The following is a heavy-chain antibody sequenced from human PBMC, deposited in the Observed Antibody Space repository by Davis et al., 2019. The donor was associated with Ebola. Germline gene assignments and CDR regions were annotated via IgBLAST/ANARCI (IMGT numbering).Heavy chain of an antibody. CDR3: ARGGYYDILTGYYYYYYGMDV. Sequence: ASVKVSCKASGYTFTSYGISWVRQAPGQGLEWMGWISAYNGNTNYAQKLQSRVTMTTDTSTSTAYMELRSLRSDDTAVYYCARGGYYDILTGYYYYYYGMDVWGQGTTVTVSS. CDR2: ISAYNGNT. D-gene: IGHD3-9*01. J-gene: IGHJ6*02. V-gene: IGHV1-18*01. CDR1: GYTFTSYG.